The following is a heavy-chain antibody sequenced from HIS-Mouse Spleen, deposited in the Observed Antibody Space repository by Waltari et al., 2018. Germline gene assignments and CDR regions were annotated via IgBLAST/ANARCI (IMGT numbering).Heavy chain of an antibody. J-gene: IGHJ4*02. Sequence: QVQLQESGPGLVKPSETLSLTCTVSGGSISSYYWSWIRQPAGKGLEWIGRIYTSGSTNYNPSLKSRVTMPVDTPKNQFSLELSAVTAADTAVYYCAREDPVLDGYSSSWGQGTLVTVSS. CDR2: IYTSGST. V-gene: IGHV4-4*07. CDR3: AREDPVLDGYSSS. CDR1: GGSISSYY. D-gene: IGHD6-13*01.